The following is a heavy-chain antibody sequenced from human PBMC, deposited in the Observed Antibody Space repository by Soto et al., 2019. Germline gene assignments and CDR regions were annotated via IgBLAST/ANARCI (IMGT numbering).Heavy chain of an antibody. D-gene: IGHD6-6*01. CDR3: ARGDSGSPSYGMDV. CDR2: TSWNSGKN. CDR1: GFSFDDYA. Sequence: GGSLRLSCAASGFSFDDYAMHWVRQVPGKGLEWVSGTSWNSGKNGYADSVKGRFTVSRDNTKNSVYLQMNSLRGEDTALYYCARGDSGSPSYGMDVWGQGTTVTVSS. V-gene: IGHV3-9*01. J-gene: IGHJ6*02.